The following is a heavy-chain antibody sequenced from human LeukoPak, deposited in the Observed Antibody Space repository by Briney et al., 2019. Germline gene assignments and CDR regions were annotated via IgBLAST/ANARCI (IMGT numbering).Heavy chain of an antibody. CDR2: ISGSSSNT. V-gene: IGHV3-11*03. CDR3: TRHPAEGDY. CDR1: GFTLSDFY. J-gene: IGHJ4*02. D-gene: IGHD2-15*01. Sequence: GGSLRLSCAASGFTLSDFYMSWIRQAPGKGLESVSYISGSSSNTNYADSVKGRFTISRDNAKNSLYLQMNSLRPEDTAVYYCTRHPAEGDYWGQGTLVTVSS.